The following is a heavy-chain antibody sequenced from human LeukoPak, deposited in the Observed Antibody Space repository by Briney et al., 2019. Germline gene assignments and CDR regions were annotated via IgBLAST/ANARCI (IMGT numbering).Heavy chain of an antibody. V-gene: IGHV3-48*03. J-gene: IGHJ2*01. D-gene: IGHD2-15*01. Sequence: GGSLRLSCAASGLTFSSYEMNWVRQAPGKGLEWVSYISSSGSTIYYADSVKGRFTISRDNAKNSLYLQMNSLRAEDTAVYYCARDPPPIYCSGGSCYEGPFWYFDLWGRGTLVTVSS. CDR3: ARDPPPIYCSGGSCYEGPFWYFDL. CDR1: GLTFSSYE. CDR2: ISSSGSTI.